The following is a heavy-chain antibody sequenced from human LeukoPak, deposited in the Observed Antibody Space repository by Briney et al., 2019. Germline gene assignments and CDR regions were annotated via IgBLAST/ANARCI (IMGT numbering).Heavy chain of an antibody. D-gene: IGHD2-2*01. CDR1: GYSFTSYW. V-gene: IGHV5-51*01. CDR3: ARHEVRYAQGNWFDP. Sequence: GESLKISCKGSGYSFTSYWIGWVRQMPGKGLEWMGIIYPGDSDTRYSPSFQGQVTISADKSTSTAYLQWSSLKASDTAMYYCARHEVRYAQGNWFDPWGQGTLVTVSS. J-gene: IGHJ5*02. CDR2: IYPGDSDT.